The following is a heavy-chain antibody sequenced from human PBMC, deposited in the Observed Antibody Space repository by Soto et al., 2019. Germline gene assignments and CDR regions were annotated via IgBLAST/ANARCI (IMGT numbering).Heavy chain of an antibody. CDR3: ARGPGGPDGPGDY. CDR2: INAGNGNT. D-gene: IGHD2-15*01. CDR1: GYTFTSYA. J-gene: IGHJ4*02. Sequence: QVQLVQSGAEVKKPGASVKVSCKASGYTFTSYAMHWVRQAPGQRLEWMGWINAGNGNTKYSQKFQGRVTITRDTSESTAYMELSTLRSEATAVYYCARGPGGPDGPGDYWGQRTLVTVSS. V-gene: IGHV1-3*01.